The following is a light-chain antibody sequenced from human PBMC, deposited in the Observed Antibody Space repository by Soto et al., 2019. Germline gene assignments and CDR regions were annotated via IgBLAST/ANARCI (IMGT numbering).Light chain of an antibody. CDR1: QSVRSSS. V-gene: IGKV3-20*01. Sequence: EIVLTQSPGTLSLSPGERATLSCRASQSVRSSSVAWYQQKPGQAPRLLIYDASSRATDIPDRFSGSGSGTDFTLTISRLEPEDFAVYYCQQYGSSPRTFGQGTKVEIK. J-gene: IGKJ1*01. CDR3: QQYGSSPRT. CDR2: DAS.